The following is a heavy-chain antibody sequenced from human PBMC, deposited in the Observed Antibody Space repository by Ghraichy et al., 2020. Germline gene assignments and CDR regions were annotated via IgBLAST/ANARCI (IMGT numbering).Heavy chain of an antibody. V-gene: IGHV3-64D*06. D-gene: IGHD6-13*01. CDR3: KIAAAPD. CDR1: GFTFSSYA. CDR2: ISSNGGST. J-gene: IGHJ4*02. Sequence: GGSLRLSCSASGFTFSSYAMHWVRQAPGKGLEYVSGISSNGGSTHYADSVKGRFTISRDNSKNTLYLQMSSLRAEDTAVYCVKIAAAPDWGQGTLVTVSS.